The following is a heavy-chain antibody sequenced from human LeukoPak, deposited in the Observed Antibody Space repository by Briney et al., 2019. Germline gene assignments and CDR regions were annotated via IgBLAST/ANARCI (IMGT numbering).Heavy chain of an antibody. D-gene: IGHD2-2*01. J-gene: IGHJ4*02. V-gene: IGHV3-23*01. CDR3: AKVFSRSFDY. CDR1: GIIFSGYA. CDR2: VTGDGDTT. Sequence: GGSLRLSCAASGIIFSGYAMGWVRQAPGKGLEWVSSVTGDGDTTYYADSVKGRFTISRDNSKNTLSLQMSSLRAEDTALYYCAKVFSRSFDYWGQGTPVTVSS.